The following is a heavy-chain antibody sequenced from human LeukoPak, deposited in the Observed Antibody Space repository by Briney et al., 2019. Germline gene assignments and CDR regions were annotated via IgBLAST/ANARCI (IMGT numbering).Heavy chain of an antibody. J-gene: IGHJ4*02. D-gene: IGHD2-21*01. CDR1: GGSISSSGYY. CDR2: IYYSGST. Sequence: SETLSLTRTVSGGSISSSGYYWGWIRQPPGKGLEWIGSIYYSGSTYYNPSLKSRVTISVDTSKNQFSLRLSSVTAADTAVYYCASDNPCGGDCYGYWGQGTLVSVSS. V-gene: IGHV4-39*01. CDR3: ASDNPCGGDCYGY.